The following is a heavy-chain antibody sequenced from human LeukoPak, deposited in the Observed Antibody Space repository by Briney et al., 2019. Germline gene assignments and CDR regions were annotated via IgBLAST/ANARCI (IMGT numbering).Heavy chain of an antibody. CDR2: IYYSGST. CDR3: ARRYFYDSGGYYYYFDY. J-gene: IGHJ4*02. Sequence: SETLSLTCTVSGGSISSSSYYWGWIRQPPGQGLEWIGSIYYSGSTYYNPSLKRRVTISVDTSKNQFSLMLSSLTAADTAVYYCARRYFYDSGGYYYYFDYWGQGTLVTVSS. D-gene: IGHD3-22*01. V-gene: IGHV4-39*01. CDR1: GGSISSSSYY.